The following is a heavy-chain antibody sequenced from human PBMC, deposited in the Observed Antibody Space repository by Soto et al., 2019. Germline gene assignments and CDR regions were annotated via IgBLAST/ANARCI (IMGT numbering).Heavy chain of an antibody. J-gene: IGHJ6*02. Sequence: ASVKVSCKASGYTFTGYYMHWVRQAPGQGLEWMGWINPNSGGTNYAQKFQGRVTMTTDTSTSTAYMELRSLRSDDTAVYYCARDRGNMVAIFHHYYGMDVWGQGTTVTVSS. CDR1: GYTFTGYY. CDR2: INPNSGGT. V-gene: IGHV1-2*02. CDR3: ARDRGNMVAIFHHYYGMDV. D-gene: IGHD3-3*02.